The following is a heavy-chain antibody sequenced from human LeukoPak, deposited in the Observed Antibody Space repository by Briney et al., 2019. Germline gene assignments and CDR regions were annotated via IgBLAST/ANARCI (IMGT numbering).Heavy chain of an antibody. J-gene: IGHJ4*02. D-gene: IGHD2-2*01. Sequence: PSQTLSLTCTVSGGSISSGDYYWHWIRQPPGKGLEWIGYIYYSGSTYYNTSLKSRVTISVDTSKNQFSLKLSSVTAADTAVYYCAREYQLLFLDYWGQGTLVTVSS. CDR3: AREYQLLFLDY. V-gene: IGHV4-30-4*01. CDR1: GGSISSGDYY. CDR2: IYYSGST.